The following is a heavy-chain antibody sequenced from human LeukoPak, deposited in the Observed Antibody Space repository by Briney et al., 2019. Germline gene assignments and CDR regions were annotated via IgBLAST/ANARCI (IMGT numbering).Heavy chain of an antibody. V-gene: IGHV4-34*01. CDR2: INHSGST. Sequence: SETLSLTCAVYGGSFSGYYWSWIRQPPGKGLEWIGEINHSGSTNYNPSLKSRVTISVDTSKNQFSLKLSSVTAADTAVYYCARVGGSGYFDYWGQGTLVTVSS. D-gene: IGHD1-26*01. CDR1: GGSFSGYY. CDR3: ARVGGSGYFDY. J-gene: IGHJ4*02.